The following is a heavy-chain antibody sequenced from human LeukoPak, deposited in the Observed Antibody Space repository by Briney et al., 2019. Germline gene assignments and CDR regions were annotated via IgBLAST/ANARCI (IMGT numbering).Heavy chain of an antibody. Sequence: PGGSLRLSCTASGFTLRNYDMHWVRQTTEKGLEWVSGIGTEDDTFYPDSVKGRFTISRENAKNSFYLQMNSQRAGDTAVYYCARGRFVLVPSLERWYFDLWGRGTLVTVSS. J-gene: IGHJ2*01. V-gene: IGHV3-13*01. D-gene: IGHD2-8*02. CDR2: IGTEDDT. CDR3: ARGRFVLVPSLERWYFDL. CDR1: GFTLRNYD.